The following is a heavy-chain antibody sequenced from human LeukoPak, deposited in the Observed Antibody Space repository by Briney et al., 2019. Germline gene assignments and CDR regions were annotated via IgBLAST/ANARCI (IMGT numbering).Heavy chain of an antibody. CDR3: ARELLERLRGAFDI. CDR1: GFTFGSYS. D-gene: IGHD1-1*01. CDR2: ISSGSGTI. J-gene: IGHJ3*02. Sequence: GGSLRLSCAASGFTFGSYSMNWVRQAPGKGLEWVSYISSGSGTIYYADSVKGRFTISRDNAKNSLYPQMNSLRDEDTAVYYCARELLERLRGAFDIWGQGTLVTVSS. V-gene: IGHV3-48*02.